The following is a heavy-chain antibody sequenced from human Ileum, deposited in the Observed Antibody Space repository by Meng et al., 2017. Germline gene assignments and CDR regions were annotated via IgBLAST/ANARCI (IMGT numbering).Heavy chain of an antibody. CDR3: AKAAAYNLDI. Sequence: QVQLQGSGPELVKPSGTLALTCAVSGVSISSAIWWGWVRQPPGKGLEWIGEIFQSGSTNYNPSLKSRVSISVDKSKNHLSLSLSSVTAADTAVYYCAKAAAYNLDIWGQGALVTVSS. V-gene: IGHV4-4*02. CDR2: IFQSGST. D-gene: IGHD1-14*01. J-gene: IGHJ4*02. CDR1: GVSISSAIW.